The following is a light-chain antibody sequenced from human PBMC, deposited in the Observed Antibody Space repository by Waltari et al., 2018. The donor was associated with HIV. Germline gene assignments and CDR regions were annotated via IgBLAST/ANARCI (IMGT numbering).Light chain of an antibody. V-gene: IGLV2-23*02. CDR1: NSDVGKYDF. CDR2: DVT. J-gene: IGLJ1*01. Sequence: HSALTQPDSVSGSPGQSVNMSCTGSNSDVGKYDFVSGYKHNPCQAPHLIIYDVTTRPAGVSLRFSGSKSGNTASLTISGLQAEDEANYYCCSYAGGPFVFGSGT. CDR3: CSYAGGPFV.